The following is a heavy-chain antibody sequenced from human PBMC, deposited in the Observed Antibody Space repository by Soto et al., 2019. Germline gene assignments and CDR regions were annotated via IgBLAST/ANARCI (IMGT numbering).Heavy chain of an antibody. Sequence: SETLSLTCTVSGGSVSSGSYYWSWIRQPPGKGLEWIGNIFHSGTTNYNASLRSRVSMSVDTPTNQFSLKLMSVTAADTAVYYCARVHITGPVHSWGQGNLVTVSS. CDR3: ARVHITGPVHS. CDR1: GGSVSSGSYY. V-gene: IGHV4-61*01. J-gene: IGHJ4*02. CDR2: IFHSGTT. D-gene: IGHD1-20*01.